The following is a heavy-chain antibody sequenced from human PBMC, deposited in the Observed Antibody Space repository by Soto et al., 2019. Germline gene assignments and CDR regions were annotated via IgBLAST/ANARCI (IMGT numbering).Heavy chain of an antibody. Sequence: GGSLRLSCAASGFTFSSYAMSWVRQAPGKGLEWVSAISGSGGSTYYADSVKGRFTISRDNSKNTLYLQMNSLRAEDTAVYYCVKYFVRDRGLRTNYYFDYWGQGTLVTVSS. D-gene: IGHD4-17*01. J-gene: IGHJ4*02. V-gene: IGHV3-23*01. CDR2: ISGSGGST. CDR1: GFTFSSYA. CDR3: VKYFVRDRGLRTNYYFDY.